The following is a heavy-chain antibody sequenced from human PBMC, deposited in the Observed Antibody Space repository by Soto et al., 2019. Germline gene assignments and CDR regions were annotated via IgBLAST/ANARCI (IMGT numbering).Heavy chain of an antibody. J-gene: IGHJ5*02. CDR1: GGSISSYY. CDR2: IYYSGST. V-gene: IGHV4-59*08. CDR3: ARLLNWFDP. Sequence: SETLSLTCTVSGGSISSYYWSWIRQPPGKGLEWIGYIYYSGSTNYNPSLKSRVTISVDTSKNQFSLKLSSVTAADTAVYYCARLLNWFDPWGQGTLVTVSS.